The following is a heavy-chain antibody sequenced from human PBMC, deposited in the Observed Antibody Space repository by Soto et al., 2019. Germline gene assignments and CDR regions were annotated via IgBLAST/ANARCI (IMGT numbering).Heavy chain of an antibody. Sequence: ASVKVSCTASGYTFTSYGISLVRQAPGQGNEWMGWNSAYNGNTNYAQKNQGRVTMTTDTSTSTAYMELRSLRSDDTAVYYCARDPFFSVVPAAIEGAGYYYYGMDVWGQRTTVTVSS. D-gene: IGHD2-2*01. CDR2: NSAYNGNT. V-gene: IGHV1-18*01. J-gene: IGHJ6*02. CDR1: GYTFTSYG. CDR3: ARDPFFSVVPAAIEGAGYYYYGMDV.